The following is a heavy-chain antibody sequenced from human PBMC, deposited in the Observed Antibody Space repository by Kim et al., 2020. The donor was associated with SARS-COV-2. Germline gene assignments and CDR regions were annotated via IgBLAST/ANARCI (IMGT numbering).Heavy chain of an antibody. V-gene: IGHV7-4-1*02. CDR3: ARDSFYYDSSGYYAKRRYYYYGMDV. Sequence: ASVKVSCKVSGYTFTSYAMNWVRQAPGQGLEWMGWINTSTGNPTYAQGFTGRFVFSLDTSVSTAYLQISSLKAEDTAVYYCARDSFYYDSSGYYAKRRYYYYGMDVWGQGTTVTVSS. CDR2: INTSTGNP. CDR1: GYTFTSYA. D-gene: IGHD3-22*01. J-gene: IGHJ6*02.